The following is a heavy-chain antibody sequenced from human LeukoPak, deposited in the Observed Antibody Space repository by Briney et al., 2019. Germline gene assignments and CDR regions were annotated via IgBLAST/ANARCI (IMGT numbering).Heavy chain of an antibody. Sequence: EASVKVSCKASGYTFTSYDINWVRQATGQGLEWMGWINPNSGGTNYAQKFQGRVTMTRDTSISTAYMELSRLRSDDTAVYYCARVAISDEVNWFDPWGQGTLVTVSS. D-gene: IGHD2-21*01. J-gene: IGHJ5*02. CDR3: ARVAISDEVNWFDP. V-gene: IGHV1-2*02. CDR1: GYTFTSYD. CDR2: INPNSGGT.